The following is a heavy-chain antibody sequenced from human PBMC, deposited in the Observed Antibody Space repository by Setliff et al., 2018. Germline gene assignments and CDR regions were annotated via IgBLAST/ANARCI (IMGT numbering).Heavy chain of an antibody. CDR2: IIPIFGTA. J-gene: IGHJ6*02. CDR3: ARDLIDPYYGDYLSFYYYGMDV. V-gene: IGHV1-69*13. D-gene: IGHD4-17*01. CDR1: GGTFSSYA. Sequence: AASVKVSCKASGGTFSSYAISWVRQAPGQGLEWMGGIIPIFGTANYAQKFQGRVTITADEYTSTAYMELSSLRSDDTAVYYCARDLIDPYYGDYLSFYYYGMDVWGQGTTVTVSS.